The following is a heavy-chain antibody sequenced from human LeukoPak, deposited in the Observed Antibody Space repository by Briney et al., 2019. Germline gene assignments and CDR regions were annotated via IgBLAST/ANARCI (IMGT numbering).Heavy chain of an antibody. J-gene: IGHJ4*02. Sequence: GGSLRLSCAASGFTFSGYAMSWVRQAPGKGLEWVSGISGSGDNTYYADSVKGRFTISRDNSKNTLYVQVNSLGTEDTAAYYCAKGSYYDSSGSFYFDYWGQGTLVTVSS. CDR3: AKGSYYDSSGSFYFDY. V-gene: IGHV3-23*01. D-gene: IGHD3-22*01. CDR1: GFTFSGYA. CDR2: ISGSGDNT.